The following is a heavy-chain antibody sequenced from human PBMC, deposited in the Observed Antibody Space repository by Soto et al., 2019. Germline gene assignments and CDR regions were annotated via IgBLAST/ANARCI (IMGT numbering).Heavy chain of an antibody. CDR3: AKTQSCSSANCYHLPIGHYYYSGMDV. D-gene: IGHD2-2*01. V-gene: IGHV3-23*01. CDR2: ITGSGGST. CDR1: GFTFSSFA. J-gene: IGHJ6*02. Sequence: GGSLRLSCAASGFTFSSFAMIWVRQAPGKGLEWVSVITGSGGSTHYADSVKGRFTVSRENSKNTLYLQMNSLRVEDTAVYYCAKTQSCSSANCYHLPIGHYYYSGMDVWGQGXTVTVSS.